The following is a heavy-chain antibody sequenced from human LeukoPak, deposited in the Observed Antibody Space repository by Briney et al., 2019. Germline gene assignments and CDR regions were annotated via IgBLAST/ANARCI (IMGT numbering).Heavy chain of an antibody. J-gene: IGHJ4*02. CDR2: MNPNSGNT. V-gene: IGHV1-8*01. CDR3: ARGWLAETTVVTPYNY. D-gene: IGHD4-23*01. CDR1: GYTFTSYD. Sequence: ASVKVSCKASGYTFTSYDINWVRQATGQGLEWMGWMNPNSGNTGYAQKFQGRVTMTRNTSISTAYMELSSLRSEDTAVYYCARGWLAETTVVTPYNYWGQGTLVTVSS.